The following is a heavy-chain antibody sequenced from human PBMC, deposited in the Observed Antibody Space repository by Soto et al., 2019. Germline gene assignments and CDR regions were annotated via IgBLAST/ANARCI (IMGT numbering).Heavy chain of an antibody. CDR2: FDPEDGET. Sequence: QVQLVQSGAEVKKPGASVKVSCKVSGYTLTELSMHWVRQAPGKGLEWMGGFDPEDGETIYAQKFQGRVTMTEDTSTDTAYMELGSLRSEDTAVYYCATEVSSDTARVGYYYYGMDVWGQGTTVTVSS. CDR1: GYTLTELS. CDR3: ATEVSSDTARVGYYYYGMDV. D-gene: IGHD5-18*01. J-gene: IGHJ6*02. V-gene: IGHV1-24*01.